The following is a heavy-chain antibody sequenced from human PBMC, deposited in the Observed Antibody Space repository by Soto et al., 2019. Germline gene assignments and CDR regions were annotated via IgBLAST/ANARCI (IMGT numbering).Heavy chain of an antibody. D-gene: IGHD3-3*01. Sequence: TLSLTCTVSGGSISSYYWSWIRQPPGKGLEWIGYIYYSGSTNYNPSLKSRVTISVDTSKNQFSLKLSSVTAADTAVYYCARDMYDFWSGPDYYYYGMDVWGQGTTVTVSS. V-gene: IGHV4-59*01. CDR3: ARDMYDFWSGPDYYYYGMDV. J-gene: IGHJ6*02. CDR2: IYYSGST. CDR1: GGSISSYY.